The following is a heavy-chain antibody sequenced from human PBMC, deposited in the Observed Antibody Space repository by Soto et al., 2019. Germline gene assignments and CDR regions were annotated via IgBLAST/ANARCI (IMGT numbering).Heavy chain of an antibody. CDR2: ISTTGVR. Sequence: QVQLQESGPGLVKPSETLSLTCTVSGGSLGDVYWTWIRQPPGKGLEWLRYISTTGVRNYNSSLKRRLTMSTDASKNQFSLTLSSVTAADTAIYFCARHGGDVVVVRDWGQGTQVTVSS. CDR1: GGSLGDVY. D-gene: IGHD2-21*01. CDR3: ARHGGDVVVVRD. V-gene: IGHV4-59*08. J-gene: IGHJ4*02.